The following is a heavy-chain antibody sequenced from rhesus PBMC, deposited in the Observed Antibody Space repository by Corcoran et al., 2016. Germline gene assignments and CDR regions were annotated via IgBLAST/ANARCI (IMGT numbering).Heavy chain of an antibody. CDR1: GGSISGYYL. V-gene: IGHV4-122*02. CDR2: ISYSGST. J-gene: IGHJ4*01. CDR3: ARDKRIVVVITGGFDY. Sequence: QVQLQESGPGVVKPSETLSLTCAVSGGSISGYYLWSWIRQPPGKGLEWIGYISYSGSTSYNPSLKSRVTSSRDTSKNQCSLKLSSVTAADTAVDYCARDKRIVVVITGGFDYWGQGVLVTVSS. D-gene: IGHD3-16*01.